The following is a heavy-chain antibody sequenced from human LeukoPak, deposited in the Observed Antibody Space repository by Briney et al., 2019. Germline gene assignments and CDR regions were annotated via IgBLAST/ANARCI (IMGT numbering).Heavy chain of an antibody. Sequence: ASVKVSCRASGYTFTSYGISWVRQAPGQGLEWMGWISAYNGNTNYAQKLQGRVTMTTDTSTSTAYMELRSLRSDDTAVYYCARLWFGELLSTTAYYFDYWGQGTLVTVSS. CDR1: GYTFTSYG. V-gene: IGHV1-18*01. D-gene: IGHD3-10*01. J-gene: IGHJ4*02. CDR2: ISAYNGNT. CDR3: ARLWFGELLSTTAYYFDY.